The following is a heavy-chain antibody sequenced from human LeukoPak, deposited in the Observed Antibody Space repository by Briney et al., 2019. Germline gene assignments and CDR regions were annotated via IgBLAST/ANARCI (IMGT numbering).Heavy chain of an antibody. CDR1: GYTFTSYD. CDR2: INPSGGST. D-gene: IGHD4-23*01. Sequence: RASVKVSCKASGYTFTSYDINWVRQATRQGLEWMGIINPSGGSTSYAQKFQGRVTMTRDTSTSTVYMELSSLRSEDTAVYYCARAGIDYGGNSGAFDIWGQGTMVTVSS. V-gene: IGHV1-46*01. CDR3: ARAGIDYGGNSGAFDI. J-gene: IGHJ3*02.